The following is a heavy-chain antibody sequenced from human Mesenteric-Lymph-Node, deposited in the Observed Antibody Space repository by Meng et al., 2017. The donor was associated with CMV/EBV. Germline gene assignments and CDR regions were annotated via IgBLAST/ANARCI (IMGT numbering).Heavy chain of an antibody. CDR1: TFRFSDFA. J-gene: IGHJ3*02. CDR3: ARGVNWAFET. Sequence: GESLKISCETSTFRFSDFAMHWVRQAPGKDLEWVAFIRYDGSNKYYADSVKGRFTISRDNAKNSLFLQMNSVRAEDTAVYYCARGVNWAFETWGQGTMVTVSS. V-gene: IGHV3-30*02. CDR2: IRYDGSNK. D-gene: IGHD5-24*01.